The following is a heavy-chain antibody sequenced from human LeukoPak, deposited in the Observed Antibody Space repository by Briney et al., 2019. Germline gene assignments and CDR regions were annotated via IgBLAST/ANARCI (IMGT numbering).Heavy chain of an antibody. D-gene: IGHD2-8*02. CDR1: GGSINNYY. CDR2: IYPTGNT. CDR3: VRGSPSDTGGRDVFDI. J-gene: IGHJ3*02. V-gene: IGHV4-4*07. Sequence: SETLSLTCTVSGGSINNYYWSWIRQPAGKGLEWIGRIYPTGNTYYNPSLKSRVTLSVDTSKNQFSLKLTSVTAADTAMYFCVRGSPSDTGGRDVFDIWGQGTMVTVSS.